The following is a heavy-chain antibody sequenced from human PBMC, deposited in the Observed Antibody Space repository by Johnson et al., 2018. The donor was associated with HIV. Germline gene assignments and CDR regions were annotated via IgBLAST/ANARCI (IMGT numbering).Heavy chain of an antibody. CDR2: IYSGGST. J-gene: IGHJ3*02. CDR3: ARKNGRWLQDGAFDI. Sequence: VQLVESGGGLVQPGGSLRLSCAASGVIVSSNYMSWVRQAPGKGLEWVSVIYSGGSTYYADSVKGRFTISRDNSKNTLYLQMNSLRAEDTAVYYCARKNGRWLQDGAFDIWGQGTMVTVSS. D-gene: IGHD5-24*01. V-gene: IGHV3-66*01. CDR1: GVIVSSNY.